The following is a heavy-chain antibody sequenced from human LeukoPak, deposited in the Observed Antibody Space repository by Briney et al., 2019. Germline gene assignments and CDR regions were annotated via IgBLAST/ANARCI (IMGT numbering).Heavy chain of an antibody. D-gene: IGHD3-16*01. Sequence: ASVKVSCKASGYTFTSYDINWLRQATGQGLEWMGWMNPNSGNTGYAQKFQGRVTLTRNTSISTAYMELSSLRSDDTAVYYCARSRRGMFDPWGQGTLVTVSS. J-gene: IGHJ5*02. CDR3: ARSRRGMFDP. CDR1: GYTFTSYD. V-gene: IGHV1-8*01. CDR2: MNPNSGNT.